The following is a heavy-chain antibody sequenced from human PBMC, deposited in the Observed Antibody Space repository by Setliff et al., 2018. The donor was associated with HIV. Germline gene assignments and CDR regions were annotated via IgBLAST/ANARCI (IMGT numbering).Heavy chain of an antibody. CDR2: IYTSGST. D-gene: IGHD3-22*01. CDR1: GGSISSGSNY. V-gene: IGHV4-61*09. J-gene: IGHJ3*02. CDR3: ARILLYDSSAYFVNAFDI. Sequence: SETLSLTCTVSGGSISSGSNYWSWIRQPAGKGLGWIGHIYTSGSTNYNPSLKSRVTISVDTSKNQFYLKLSSVTAADTAVYYCARILLYDSSAYFVNAFDIWGQGTVVTVS.